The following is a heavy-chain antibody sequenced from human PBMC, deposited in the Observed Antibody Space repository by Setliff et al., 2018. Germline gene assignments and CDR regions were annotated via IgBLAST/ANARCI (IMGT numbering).Heavy chain of an antibody. Sequence: ASVKVSCKASGYTFTNYAIHWVRQAPGQRLEWMGWINAGNGDTKYSQDFQGRVTITRDTSASTAYMDLSSLRSDDMTVYYCARGRPTAVSPYYYYMDVWGKGTTVTVSS. CDR3: ARGRPTAVSPYYYYMDV. CDR2: INAGNGDT. V-gene: IGHV1-3*03. D-gene: IGHD5-18*01. CDR1: GYTFTNYA. J-gene: IGHJ6*03.